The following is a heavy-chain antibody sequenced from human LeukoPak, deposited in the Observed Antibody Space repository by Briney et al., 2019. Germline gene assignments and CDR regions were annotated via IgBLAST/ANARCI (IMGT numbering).Heavy chain of an antibody. Sequence: PGGSLRLSCAASGFTFSSYAMHWVRQAPGKGLEWVAVISYDGSNKYYADSVKGRFTISRDNSKNTLYLQMNSLRAEDTAVYYCARGWGTWTQLWFYFDYWGQGTLVTVSS. CDR3: ARGWGTWTQLWFYFDY. J-gene: IGHJ4*02. D-gene: IGHD5-18*01. CDR2: ISYDGSNK. V-gene: IGHV3-30*04. CDR1: GFTFSSYA.